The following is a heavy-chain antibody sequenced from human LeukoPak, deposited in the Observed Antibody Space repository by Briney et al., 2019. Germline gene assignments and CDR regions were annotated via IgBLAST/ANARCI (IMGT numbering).Heavy chain of an antibody. CDR1: GFTFDDYA. V-gene: IGHV3-9*01. CDR3: AKGNTPHAAGTTEYFQH. D-gene: IGHD6-13*01. J-gene: IGHJ1*01. CDR2: ISWNSGSI. Sequence: GGSLRLSCAASGFTFDDYAMHWVRQAPGKGLEWVSGISWNSGSIGYADSVKGRFTISRDNAKNSLYLQMNSLRAEDTALYYCAKGNTPHAAGTTEYFQHWGQGTLVTVSS.